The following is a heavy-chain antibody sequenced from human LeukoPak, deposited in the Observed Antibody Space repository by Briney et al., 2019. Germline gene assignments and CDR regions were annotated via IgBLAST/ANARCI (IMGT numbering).Heavy chain of an antibody. V-gene: IGHV3-30*18. CDR1: GVTFNNYG. CDR3: AKGPLRGTAAAIDY. Sequence: GGSLRLSCEASGVTFNNYGIHWVRQAPGKGLEWVAVISYDGRNIHYPDSVKGRFTISRDISTDTLWLQMDSLRTEDTAVYYCAKGPLRGTAAAIDYWGQGTLVTVSS. CDR2: ISYDGRNI. D-gene: IGHD2-2*01. J-gene: IGHJ4*02.